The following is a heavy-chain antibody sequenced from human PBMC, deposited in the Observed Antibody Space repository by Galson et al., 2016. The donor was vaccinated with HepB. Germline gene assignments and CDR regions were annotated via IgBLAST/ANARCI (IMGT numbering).Heavy chain of an antibody. V-gene: IGHV6-1*01. CDR3: ARHENGMDC. Sequence: CAISGDSVSSNSAAWNWIRKSPSRGLEWLGRTYYRSRWYYDYAVSVKSRITVNPDTSKNHFSLQLNSVTPGDTAIYYCARHENGMDCWGQGTTVTVFS. CDR1: GDSVSSNSAA. CDR2: TYYRSRWYY. J-gene: IGHJ6*02.